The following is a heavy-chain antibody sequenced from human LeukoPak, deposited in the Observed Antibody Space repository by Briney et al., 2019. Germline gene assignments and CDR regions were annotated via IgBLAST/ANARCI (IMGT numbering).Heavy chain of an antibody. CDR1: GFTFDDYT. V-gene: IGHV3-43*01. D-gene: IGHD6-6*01. J-gene: IGHJ6*03. Sequence: PGGSLRLSCAATGFTFDDYTMHWVRQAPGKGLEWVSLISWDGGTTDYADSVKGRFTISRDNSKNSLYLQMNSLRTEDSALYYCAKDKAARPDVVSYMDVWGKGTTVTVTS. CDR3: AKDKAARPDVVSYMDV. CDR2: ISWDGGTT.